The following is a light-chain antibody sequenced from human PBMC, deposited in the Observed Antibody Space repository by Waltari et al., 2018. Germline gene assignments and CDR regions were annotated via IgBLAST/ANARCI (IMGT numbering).Light chain of an antibody. Sequence: DIVMTQSPDSLAVSLGERATINCKSSQSVLYSSNNNNNLAWYQQKPGQSPKLLIYWASTRESGVPDRFSGSGSGADFTLTISTLQAEDVAVYYCQHYYSSPYTFGQGTKLEIK. J-gene: IGKJ2*01. V-gene: IGKV4-1*01. CDR3: QHYYSSPYT. CDR1: QSVLYSSNNNNN. CDR2: WAS.